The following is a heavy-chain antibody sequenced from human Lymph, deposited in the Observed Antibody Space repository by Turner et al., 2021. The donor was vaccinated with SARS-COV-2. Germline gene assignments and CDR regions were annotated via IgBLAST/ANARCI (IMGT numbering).Heavy chain of an antibody. J-gene: IGHJ6*02. CDR3: ARDRGGYGAYYYGMDV. Sequence: EVQLVESGGGLVQPGGSLRLSCAASGFTFSSYSMNWVRQAPGKGLEWVSYISISSSTIYYADSVKGRFTISRDNAKNSLYLQMNSLRDEDTAVYYCARDRGGYGAYYYGMDVWGQGTTVTASS. V-gene: IGHV3-48*02. CDR2: ISISSSTI. CDR1: GFTFSSYS. D-gene: IGHD2-15*01.